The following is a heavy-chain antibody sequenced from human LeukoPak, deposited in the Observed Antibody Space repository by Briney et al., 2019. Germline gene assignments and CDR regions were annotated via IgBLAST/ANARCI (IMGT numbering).Heavy chain of an antibody. V-gene: IGHV3-21*01. CDR3: ASDEGNYFDY. CDR2: ISRNSTYI. J-gene: IGHJ4*02. Sequence: PGGSLRLSCAASGFTFSSYIMNWVRQAPGKGLEWVASISRNSTYIHYADSVKGRFTISRDNARNSPFLQMNSLRAEDTAIYYCASDEGNYFDYWGQGTLVTVSS. CDR1: GFTFSSYI.